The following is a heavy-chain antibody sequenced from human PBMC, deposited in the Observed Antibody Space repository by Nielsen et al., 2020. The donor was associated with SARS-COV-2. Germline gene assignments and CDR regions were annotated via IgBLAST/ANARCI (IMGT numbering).Heavy chain of an antibody. CDR3: ARGEGWLAPDAFDI. V-gene: IGHV1-69*06. J-gene: IGHJ3*02. Sequence: SVKVSCKASGGTFSSYAISWVRQAPGQELEWMGGIIPIFGTANYAQKFQGRVTITADKSTSTAYMELSSLRSEDTAVYYCARGEGWLAPDAFDIWGQGTMVTVSS. CDR2: IIPIFGTA. CDR1: GGTFSSYA. D-gene: IGHD6-19*01.